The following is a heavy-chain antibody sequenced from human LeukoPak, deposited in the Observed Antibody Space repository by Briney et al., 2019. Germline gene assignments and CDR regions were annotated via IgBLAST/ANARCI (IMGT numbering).Heavy chain of an antibody. CDR1: GGSISNSY. D-gene: IGHD2-21*01. V-gene: IGHV4-4*07. Sequence: SETLSLTCTVSGGSISNSYWSWIRQPAGKGLEWIGLIYNSGSTKSNPSLKSRVTMSVDTSKNQFSLKLSSVTAACRALYYLASCGGNCDPYYRYYMDVWGKGTTVTVSS. CDR2: IYNSGST. J-gene: IGHJ6*03. CDR3: ASCGGNCDPYYRYYMDV.